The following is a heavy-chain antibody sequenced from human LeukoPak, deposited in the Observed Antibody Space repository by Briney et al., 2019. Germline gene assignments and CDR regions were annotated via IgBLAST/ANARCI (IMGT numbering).Heavy chain of an antibody. D-gene: IGHD2-15*01. CDR2: INPNSGGT. CDR1: GYTFIGYY. Sequence: ASVKVSCKASGYTFIGYYMHWVRQAPGQGLEWMGWINPNSGGTNYAQKFQGRVTMTRDTSISTAYMELSRLRSDDTAVYYCASALGYCSGGSCSALDAFDTWGQGTMVIVSS. V-gene: IGHV1-2*02. CDR3: ASALGYCSGGSCSALDAFDT. J-gene: IGHJ3*02.